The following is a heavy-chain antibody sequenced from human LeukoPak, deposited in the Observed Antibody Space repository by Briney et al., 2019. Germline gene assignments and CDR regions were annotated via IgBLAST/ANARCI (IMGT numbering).Heavy chain of an antibody. CDR3: AKGPYDFWSGLDYYYYGMDV. CDR1: GFTFSSYG. CDR2: ISYDGSNK. D-gene: IGHD3-3*01. V-gene: IGHV3-30*18. J-gene: IGHJ6*02. Sequence: HPGGSLRLSCAASGFTFSSYGMHWVRQAPGKGLEWVAVISYDGSNKYYADSVKGRFTISRDNSKNTLYLQMNSLRAEDTAVYYCAKGPYDFWSGLDYYYYGMDVWGQGTTVTVSS.